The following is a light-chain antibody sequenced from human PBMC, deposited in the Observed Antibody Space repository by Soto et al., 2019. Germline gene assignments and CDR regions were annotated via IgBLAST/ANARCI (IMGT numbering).Light chain of an antibody. CDR3: QQSYSTPWT. CDR1: QSSSSY. CDR2: AAS. Sequence: DIQMTQSPSSLSASVGDGVTITCRASQSSSSYLNWYQQKPGKAPKLLIYAASSLQSGVPSRFSGSGSGTDFTLTISRLQPEDFATYYCQQSYSTPWTFGQGTKVEIK. V-gene: IGKV1-39*01. J-gene: IGKJ1*01.